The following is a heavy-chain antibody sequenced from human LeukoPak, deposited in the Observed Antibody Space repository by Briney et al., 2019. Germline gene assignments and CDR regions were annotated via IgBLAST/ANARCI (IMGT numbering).Heavy chain of an antibody. J-gene: IGHJ4*02. CDR2: IDSSGNT. CDR1: GFTVSNNY. V-gene: IGHV3-53*01. Sequence: GGSLRLSCAASGFTVSNNYMSWVRQAPGKGLEWVSVIDSSGNTYYADSVKGRFTISRDNSKNTLYLQVSSVRAEDTAIYYCARQRSDWNFDYWGQGTLVTVSS. D-gene: IGHD2-21*02. CDR3: ARQRSDWNFDY.